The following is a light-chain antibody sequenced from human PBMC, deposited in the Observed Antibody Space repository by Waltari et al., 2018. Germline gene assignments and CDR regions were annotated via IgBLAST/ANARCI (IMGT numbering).Light chain of an antibody. V-gene: IGKV1-33*01. CDR1: QDIKKS. CDR2: DAS. J-gene: IGKJ4*01. CDR3: QQYHSVPLT. Sequence: IHMTQSPSSSSAPVVDSVTSTSQASQDIKKSLNQFHQKPGKAPNVLIFDASNSQTGAPSRFSGSGSGTEFTFSISSLQPEDMGTYYCQQYHSVPLTFGGGTKVEIK.